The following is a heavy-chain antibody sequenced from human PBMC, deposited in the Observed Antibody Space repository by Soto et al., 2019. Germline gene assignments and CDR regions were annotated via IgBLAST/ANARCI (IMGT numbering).Heavy chain of an antibody. Sequence: DAQLVQSGPEVKKPGESLRISCKASGYSFTSYWIIWVRQMPGRGLEWMGRIDPSDSYTDYNPAFRGHIIISTDRSTNTVYLQLTTLKASDSGMYYCARPQGGTDWLDPWGPGTLVTVSS. CDR2: IDPSDSYT. J-gene: IGHJ5*02. D-gene: IGHD1-7*01. CDR1: GYSFTSYW. V-gene: IGHV5-10-1*03. CDR3: ARPQGGTDWLDP.